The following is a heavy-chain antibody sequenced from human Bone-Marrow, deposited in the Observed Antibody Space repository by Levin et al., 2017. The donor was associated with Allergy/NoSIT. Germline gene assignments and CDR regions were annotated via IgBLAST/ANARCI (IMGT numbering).Heavy chain of an antibody. CDR3: AKDPYNSLGNYHHY. CDR1: GFTFNNYA. V-gene: IGHV3-23*01. CDR2: ISGSGVNT. J-gene: IGHJ4*02. Sequence: GESLKISCAASGFTFNNYAMSWVRQAPGKGLEWVSGISGSGVNTYHADSVKGRFSISRDNSKNTLYLQMISLRAEDTAVYYCAKDPYNSLGNYHHYWGQGTLVTVSS. D-gene: IGHD3-22*01.